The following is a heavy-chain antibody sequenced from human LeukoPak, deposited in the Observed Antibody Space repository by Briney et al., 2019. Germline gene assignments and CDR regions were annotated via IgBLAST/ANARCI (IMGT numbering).Heavy chain of an antibody. CDR1: GFTFSRSA. J-gene: IGHJ4*02. V-gene: IGHV3-30*18. CDR2: ISHDGSNT. CDR3: AKEMKPWMHFDY. D-gene: IGHD5-12*01. Sequence: PGGSLRLSCAAPGFTFSRSAVHWVRQAPGKGLEWVAVISHDGSNTDYTDSVKGRFTISRDNSKNTLYLQMNSLRAEDTAVYYCAKEMKPWMHFDYWGQGTLVTVSS.